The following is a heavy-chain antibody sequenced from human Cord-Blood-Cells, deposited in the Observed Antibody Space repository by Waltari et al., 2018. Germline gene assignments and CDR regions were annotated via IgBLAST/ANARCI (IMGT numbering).Heavy chain of an antibody. CDR1: GFTFSSYA. CDR2: ISYDGSNK. CDR3: ARDQITLDAFDI. V-gene: IGHV3-30-3*01. Sequence: QVQLAESGGGVVQPGRSLGLSCAASGFTFSSYAMHWVRQAPGKGLEWVAVISYDGSNKYYADSVKGRFTISRDNSKNTLYLQMNSLRAEDTAVYYCARDQITLDAFDIWGQGTMVTVSS. J-gene: IGHJ3*02.